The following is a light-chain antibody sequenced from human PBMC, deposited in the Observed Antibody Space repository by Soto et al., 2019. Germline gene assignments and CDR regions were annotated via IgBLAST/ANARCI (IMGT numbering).Light chain of an antibody. V-gene: IGKV1-39*01. CDR3: QQSYSTLWT. CDR2: AAS. Sequence: DIQLTQSPSTLSGSVGYRVTITCRASQTISSWLAWYQQKPGKAPKLLIYAASSLQSGVPSRFSGSGSGTDFTLTISSLQPEDFATYYCQQSYSTLWTFGQGTKVDIK. J-gene: IGKJ1*01. CDR1: QTISSW.